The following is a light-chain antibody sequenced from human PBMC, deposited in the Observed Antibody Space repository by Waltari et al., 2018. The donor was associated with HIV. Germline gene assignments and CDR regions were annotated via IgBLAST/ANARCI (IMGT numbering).Light chain of an antibody. J-gene: IGLJ2*01. CDR1: SSDVGRYDY. V-gene: IGLV2-8*01. CDR2: GVN. CDR3: SSYAGINPVI. Sequence: QSALTQPPSASGSLGQSVTISCTGSSSDVGRYDYVSWYQQHPGKAPKLLIFGVNKRPSGLPDRVSGSKSGNTASLTVSGLQAEDEAEYSCSSYAGINPVIFGGGTTLTVL.